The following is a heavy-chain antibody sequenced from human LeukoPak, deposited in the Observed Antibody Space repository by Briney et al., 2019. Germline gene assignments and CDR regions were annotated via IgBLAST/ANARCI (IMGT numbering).Heavy chain of an antibody. Sequence: SETLSLTCTVSGGSISSYYWSWIRQPPGKGLEWIGYIYYSGSTNYNPSLKSRVTISVDTSKNQFSLKLSSVTAADTAVYYCARHGYGGDVIFDYWGQGTLVTVSS. CDR3: ARHGYGGDVIFDY. D-gene: IGHD2-21*02. J-gene: IGHJ4*02. CDR2: IYYSGST. CDR1: GGSISSYY. V-gene: IGHV4-59*08.